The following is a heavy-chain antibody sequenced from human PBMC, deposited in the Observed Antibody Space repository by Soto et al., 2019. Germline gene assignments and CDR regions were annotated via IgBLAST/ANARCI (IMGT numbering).Heavy chain of an antibody. V-gene: IGHV4-59*01. CDR2: IYYSGST. CDR1: GGSISSYY. D-gene: IGHD3-10*01. CDR3: ARVLYYYGSGSYSP. Sequence: SETLSLTCTVSGGSISSYYWSWIRQPPGKGLEWIGYIYYSGSTNYNPSLRSRVTISVDTSKNQFSLKLSSVTAADTAVYYCARVLYYYGSGSYSPWGQGTLVTVSS. J-gene: IGHJ5*02.